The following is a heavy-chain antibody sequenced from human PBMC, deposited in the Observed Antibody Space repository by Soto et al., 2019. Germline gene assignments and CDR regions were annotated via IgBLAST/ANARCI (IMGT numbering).Heavy chain of an antibody. D-gene: IGHD4-17*01. V-gene: IGHV3-30*18. CDR2: ISYDGSNK. CDR1: GFTFSSYG. J-gene: IGHJ6*02. CDR3: AKDRLLTTVTTFLFYYYYGMDV. Sequence: PGGSPRPSCADSGFTFSSYGMHWVRQAPGNGLERVAVISYDGSNKYYADSEKGRCTISRDNSKNTLYLQMNSLRAEDTAVYYCAKDRLLTTVTTFLFYYYYGMDVWGQGTTVTVSS.